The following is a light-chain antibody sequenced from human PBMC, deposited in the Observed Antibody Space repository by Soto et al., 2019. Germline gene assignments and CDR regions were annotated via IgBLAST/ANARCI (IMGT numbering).Light chain of an antibody. J-gene: IGKJ5*01. Sequence: EIVLTQSPGTLSLSPGERATLSCRASQSVSSSYLAWYQQKPGQAPRLLIYGASSRATGIPDRFSGSGSGTDFTLTISRLEPEDFAVYYCQKYGSTPYTFGQCTRVDIK. CDR1: QSVSSSY. V-gene: IGKV3-20*01. CDR3: QKYGSTPYT. CDR2: GAS.